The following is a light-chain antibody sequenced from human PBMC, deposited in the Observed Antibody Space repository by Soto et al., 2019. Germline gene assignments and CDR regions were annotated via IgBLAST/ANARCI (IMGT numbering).Light chain of an antibody. CDR3: SSYARRNNLL. J-gene: IGLJ2*01. CDR2: EVT. Sequence: QSALTQPPSASGSPGQSVTISCTGTSSDIGDYDYVSWYQQHPGKAPKLIIYEVTKRPSGVPDRFSGSKSGNSASLTVSGLQAEDEGDYFCSSYARRNNLLFGGGPKLTVL. CDR1: SSDIGDYDY. V-gene: IGLV2-8*01.